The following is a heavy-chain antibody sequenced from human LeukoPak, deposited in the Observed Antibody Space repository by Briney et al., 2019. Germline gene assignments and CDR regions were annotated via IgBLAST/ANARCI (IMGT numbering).Heavy chain of an antibody. CDR3: ARDYKGDWNYAWFDP. Sequence: PSETLSLTCTVSDGSISGSSYYWGWLRQPPGKGLEWIGEINHSGSTNYNPSLKSRVTISVDTSKNQFSLKLSSVTAADTAVYYCARDYKGDWNYAWFDPWGQGTLVTVSS. CDR1: DGSISGSSYY. J-gene: IGHJ5*02. CDR2: INHSGST. V-gene: IGHV4-39*07. D-gene: IGHD1-7*01.